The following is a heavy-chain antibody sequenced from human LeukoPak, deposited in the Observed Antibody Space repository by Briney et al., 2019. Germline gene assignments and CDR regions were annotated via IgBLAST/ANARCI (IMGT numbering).Heavy chain of an antibody. D-gene: IGHD2-21*01. Sequence: GGSLRLSCAASGFTFDDYAMHWVRQAPGKGLEWVSGISWNSGSIGYADSVKGRFTISRDNAKNSLYLQMNSLRAEDTALYYCAKEFPPYCGGDCGWAPAFDIWGQGTMVTVSS. CDR3: AKEFPPYCGGDCGWAPAFDI. J-gene: IGHJ3*02. CDR1: GFTFDDYA. V-gene: IGHV3-9*01. CDR2: ISWNSGSI.